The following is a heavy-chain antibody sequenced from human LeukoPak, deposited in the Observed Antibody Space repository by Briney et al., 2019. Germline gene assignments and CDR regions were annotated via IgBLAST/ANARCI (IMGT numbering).Heavy chain of an antibody. CDR2: IYYSGST. J-gene: IGHJ6*03. D-gene: IGHD3-22*01. V-gene: IGHV4-39*07. CDR3: ARGPRYDSSGYLHYYYYMDV. Sequence: SETLSLTCTVSGGSISSSSYYWGWIRQPPGKGLEWIGSIYYSGSTYYNPSLKSRVTISVDTSKNQFSLKLSSVTAADTAVYYCARGPRYDSSGYLHYYYYMDVWGKGTTVTVSS. CDR1: GGSISSSSYY.